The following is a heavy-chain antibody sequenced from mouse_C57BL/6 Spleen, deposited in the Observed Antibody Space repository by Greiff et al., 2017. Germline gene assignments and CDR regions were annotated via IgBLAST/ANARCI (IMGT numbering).Heavy chain of an antibody. D-gene: IGHD1-1*01. V-gene: IGHV4-1*01. CDR3: ARAPSYGSSNRAMDY. CDR1: GIDFSRYW. Sequence: EVQVVESGGGLVQPGGSLKLSCAASGIDFSRYWMSWVRRAPGKGLEWIGEINPDSSTINYAPSLKDKFIISRDNAKNTLYLQMSKVRSEDTALYYCARAPSYGSSNRAMDYWGQGTSVTVSS. J-gene: IGHJ4*01. CDR2: INPDSSTI.